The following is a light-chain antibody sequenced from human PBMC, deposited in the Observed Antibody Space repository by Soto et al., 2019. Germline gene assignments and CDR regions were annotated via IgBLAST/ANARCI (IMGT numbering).Light chain of an antibody. Sequence: EIVLTQSPGTLSLSPGERATLSCRASQSVSSSYLAWYQQKPGQAPRLLIYGASSRATGIPDRFCGSGSGTDFTLTISRLEPEDFAVYYCQQYAGLPYTFGQGTKLEIK. CDR2: GAS. CDR3: QQYAGLPYT. J-gene: IGKJ2*01. V-gene: IGKV3-20*01. CDR1: QSVSSSY.